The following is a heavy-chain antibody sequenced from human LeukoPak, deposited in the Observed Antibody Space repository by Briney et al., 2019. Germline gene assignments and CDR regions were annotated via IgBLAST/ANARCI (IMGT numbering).Heavy chain of an antibody. V-gene: IGHV4-30-2*01. J-gene: IGHJ5*02. CDR2: IYDSGGT. D-gene: IGHD2-21*02. CDR3: ARGSYCGGDCYSGWFDP. Sequence: SQTLSLTCAVSGGSISSGGYSWSWLRQPPGKGLEWIGYIYDSGGTYYNPSLKSRVTISVDRSKNQFSLKLSSVTAADTAVYYCARGSYCGGDCYSGWFDPWGQGTLVTVSS. CDR1: GGSISSGGYS.